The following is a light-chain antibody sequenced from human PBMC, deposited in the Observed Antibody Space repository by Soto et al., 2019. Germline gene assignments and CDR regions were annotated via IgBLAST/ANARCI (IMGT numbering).Light chain of an antibody. CDR3: SSYTSSSTPYV. CDR2: DVT. J-gene: IGLJ1*01. Sequence: QSVLTQPASVSGSPGQSITISCTGTSSDVGGYNYVSWYQQHPVKAPKLMIYDVTNRPSGVSDRFSGSKSGNTASLTISDLQAEDEADYYCSSYTSSSTPYVFGTGTKVTVL. V-gene: IGLV2-14*01. CDR1: SSDVGGYNY.